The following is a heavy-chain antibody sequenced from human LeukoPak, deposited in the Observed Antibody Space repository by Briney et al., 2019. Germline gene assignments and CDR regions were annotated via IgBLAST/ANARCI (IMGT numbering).Heavy chain of an antibody. Sequence: SETLSLTCTVSGGSISSSSYYWTWIRQPAGKGLEWIGRIYPSGNTMYNPSLSSRLTISVDTSMNLFSLRLTSVTAADTAVYYCAREATLTAINYWGQGTLVTVSS. D-gene: IGHD2-21*02. V-gene: IGHV4-61*02. CDR3: AREATLTAINY. J-gene: IGHJ4*02. CDR2: IYPSGNT. CDR1: GGSISSSSYY.